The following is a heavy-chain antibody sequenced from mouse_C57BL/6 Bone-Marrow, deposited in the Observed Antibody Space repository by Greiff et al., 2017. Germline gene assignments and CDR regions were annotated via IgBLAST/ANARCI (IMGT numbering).Heavy chain of an antibody. CDR1: GFTFSSYA. Sequence: EVKVVESGGGLVKPGGSLKLSCAASGFTFSSYAMSWVRQTPEKRLEWVATISDGGSYTYYPDNVKGRFTISRDNAKNNLYLQMSHLKSEDTAMYYCARDRNWDEYYFDYWGQGTTLTVSS. CDR3: ARDRNWDEYYFDY. D-gene: IGHD4-1*01. J-gene: IGHJ2*01. CDR2: ISDGGSYT. V-gene: IGHV5-4*01.